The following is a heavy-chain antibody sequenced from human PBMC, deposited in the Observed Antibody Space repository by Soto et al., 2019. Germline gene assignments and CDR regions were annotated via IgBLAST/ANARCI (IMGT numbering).Heavy chain of an antibody. Sequence: EVQLVESGGDLVQPGGSLRLSCAASGFTFSNYWMTWVRQAPGKGLEWVANIKEDGSEKNYVDSVKGRFTISRDNAKNSLFLQMNSLRAEDTALYFCARDGTSGRYNWFDPWGQGTLVTVSS. CDR3: ARDGTSGRYNWFDP. CDR2: IKEDGSEK. CDR1: GFTFSNYW. D-gene: IGHD1-7*01. V-gene: IGHV3-7*05. J-gene: IGHJ5*02.